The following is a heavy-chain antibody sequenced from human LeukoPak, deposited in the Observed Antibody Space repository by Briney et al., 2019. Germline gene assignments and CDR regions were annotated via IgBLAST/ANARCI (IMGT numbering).Heavy chain of an antibody. CDR1: GFIFSSCA. CDR3: AKDPTDFDSSGQTYFDY. CDR2: ISGSGGIT. V-gene: IGHV3-23*01. D-gene: IGHD3-22*01. J-gene: IGHJ4*02. Sequence: EGSLRLSCAASGFIFSSCAMNWVRQAPGKGLEWVSGISGSGGITHYTDSVRGRFTISRDNSKNTLYLQMNSLRAEDTAVYYCAKDPTDFDSSGQTYFDYWGQGTLVTVSS.